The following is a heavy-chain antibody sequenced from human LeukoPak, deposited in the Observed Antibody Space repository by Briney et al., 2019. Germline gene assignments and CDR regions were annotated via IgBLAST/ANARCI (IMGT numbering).Heavy chain of an antibody. V-gene: IGHV3-23*01. D-gene: IGHD6-19*01. CDR1: VVTFSVAK. J-gene: IGHJ4*02. Sequence: GGSLRLSCTAPVVTFSVAKVGCGRQAPGKGLEWVSRIYGSGQTTYYADSVKGRFTISRDNSKNTLYLQMSRLRLADTALYYCTQVNRQWPDAYLDCWGQGALVTVSS. CDR3: TQVNRQWPDAYLDC. CDR2: IYGSGQTT.